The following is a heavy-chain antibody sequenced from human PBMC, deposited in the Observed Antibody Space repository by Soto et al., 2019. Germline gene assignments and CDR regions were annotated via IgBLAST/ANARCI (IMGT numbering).Heavy chain of an antibody. Sequence: SVKVSCKASGGTFSSYAISWVRQPPGQGLEWMGGIIPIFGTANYAQKFQGRVTITADESTSTAYMELSSLRSEDTAVYYRARGSAYYYDSSGHHWGQGTLVTVSS. V-gene: IGHV1-69*13. CDR3: ARGSAYYYDSSGHH. D-gene: IGHD3-22*01. CDR2: IIPIFGTA. J-gene: IGHJ5*02. CDR1: GGTFSSYA.